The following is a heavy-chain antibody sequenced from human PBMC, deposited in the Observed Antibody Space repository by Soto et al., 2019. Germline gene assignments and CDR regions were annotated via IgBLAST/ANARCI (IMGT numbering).Heavy chain of an antibody. V-gene: IGHV2-5*02. CDR2: IYWDDDK. CDR1: GFSLTTDAVG. D-gene: IGHD1-1*01. J-gene: IGHJ4*02. Sequence: QITLKESGPTLVKPTQTLTLTCTFSGFSLTTDAVGVGWIRQPPGKALEWLALIYWDDDKRYSPALKSRLTITKDASRNQVVLTLTNMDPAETATYYCAHVYWVAAGIRYYFDYWGQGTLVTVSS. CDR3: AHVYWVAAGIRYYFDY.